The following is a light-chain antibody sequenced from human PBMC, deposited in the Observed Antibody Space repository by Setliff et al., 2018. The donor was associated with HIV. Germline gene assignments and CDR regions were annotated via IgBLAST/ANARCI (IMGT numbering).Light chain of an antibody. CDR2: DTS. V-gene: IGLV7-46*01. Sequence: QAVVTQEPSLTVSPGGTVTLTCGSSTGAVTSGHYPYWFQQKPGQAPRTLIYDTSNRHSWTPARFSGSLLGDKAALTLSGAQPEDEAEYHCLLSYRGASGVFGTGTKVTVL. CDR3: LLSYRGASGV. CDR1: TGAVTSGHY. J-gene: IGLJ1*01.